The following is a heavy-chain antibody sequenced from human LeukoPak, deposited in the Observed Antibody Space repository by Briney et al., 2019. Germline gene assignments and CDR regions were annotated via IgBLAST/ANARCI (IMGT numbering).Heavy chain of an antibody. CDR2: IIPIFGTA. Sequence: ASVKVSCKASGYTFTSYFMHWVRQAPGQGLEWMGGIIPIFGTANYAQKFQGRVTITADEFTSTAYMELSSLRSEDTAVYYCARDLIDYYDSSGYYYAFDIWGQGTMVTVSS. J-gene: IGHJ3*02. CDR3: ARDLIDYYDSSGYYYAFDI. CDR1: GYTFTSYF. V-gene: IGHV1-69*13. D-gene: IGHD3-22*01.